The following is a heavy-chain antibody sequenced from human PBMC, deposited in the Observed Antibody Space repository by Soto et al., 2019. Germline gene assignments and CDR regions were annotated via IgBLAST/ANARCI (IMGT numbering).Heavy chain of an antibody. J-gene: IGHJ4*02. V-gene: IGHV5-51*01. CDR2: IYPGDSDT. D-gene: IGHD6-25*01. CDR1: GYTFTSHW. Sequence: GESLKISCKGSGYTFTSHWIGWVRRMPGKGLEWMGIIYPGDSDTRYSPSFQGQVTISADKSITTAYLQWSSLKASDTAMYYCARHPDAADTSDFDYWGQGTLVTVSS. CDR3: ARHPDAADTSDFDY.